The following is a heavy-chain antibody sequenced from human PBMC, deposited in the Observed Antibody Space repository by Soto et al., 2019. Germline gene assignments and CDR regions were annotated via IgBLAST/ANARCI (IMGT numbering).Heavy chain of an antibody. D-gene: IGHD2-2*01. Sequence: LSLTCSVSGDYIHVGGYYWTWTRQRPGKGLEWMGYIYYTGKTYYNPSLESRLTMSVDRSKNQFSLRLTSVTAADTAVYLCGRDLTSNANCIDPWGQGTLVTVSS. J-gene: IGHJ5*02. CDR1: GDYIHVGGYY. CDR3: GRDLTSNANCIDP. V-gene: IGHV4-30-4*01. CDR2: IYYTGKT.